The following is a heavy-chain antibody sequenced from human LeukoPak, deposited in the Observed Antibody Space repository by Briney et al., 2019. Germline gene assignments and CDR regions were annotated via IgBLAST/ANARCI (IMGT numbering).Heavy chain of an antibody. Sequence: ASVKVSCKASGYTFTSYGISWVRQAPGQGLEWMGWISAYNGNTNYAQKLQGRVTMTTDTSTSTAYMELTSLTSEDTAVYYCAKMTVSGRDNWFDPWGQGTLVTVSS. V-gene: IGHV1-18*01. CDR2: ISAYNGNT. CDR1: GYTFTSYG. CDR3: AKMTVSGRDNWFDP. J-gene: IGHJ5*02. D-gene: IGHD6-19*01.